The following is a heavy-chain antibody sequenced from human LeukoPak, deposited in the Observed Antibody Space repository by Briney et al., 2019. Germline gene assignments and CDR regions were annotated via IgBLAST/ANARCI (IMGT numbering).Heavy chain of an antibody. CDR1: GFTFSGYS. D-gene: IGHD3-22*01. J-gene: IGHJ5*02. V-gene: IGHV3-21*01. CDR2: ISSSSSYI. Sequence: PGGSLRLSCAASGFTFSGYSMNWVRQAPGKGLEWVSSISSSSSYIYYADSVKGRFTISRDNAKNSLYLQMNSLRAEDTAVYHCARVKDYYDSSGYYLDWFDPWGQGTLVTVSS. CDR3: ARVKDYYDSSGYYLDWFDP.